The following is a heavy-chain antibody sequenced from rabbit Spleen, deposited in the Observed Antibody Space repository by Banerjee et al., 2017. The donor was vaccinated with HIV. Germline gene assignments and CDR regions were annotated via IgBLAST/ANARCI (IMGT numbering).Heavy chain of an antibody. CDR3: ARDGAGGSYFAL. D-gene: IGHD8-1*01. CDR2: IDTSDGDT. CDR1: GFSFSNKAV. J-gene: IGHJ4*01. V-gene: IGHV1S45*01. Sequence: QEQLVESGGGLVKPEGSLKLSCTASGFSFSNKAVICWVRQAPGKGLEWIACIDTSDGDTDYANWPKGRFTISKASSTTVTLKMTSLTAADTATYFCARDGAGGSYFALWGQGTLVTVS.